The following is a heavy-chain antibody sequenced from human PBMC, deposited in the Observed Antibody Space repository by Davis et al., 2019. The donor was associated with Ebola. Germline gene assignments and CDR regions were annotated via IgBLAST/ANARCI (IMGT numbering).Heavy chain of an antibody. V-gene: IGHV3-7*01. CDR1: GFTFSSYW. D-gene: IGHD3-3*01. CDR2: IKQDGSEK. J-gene: IGHJ4*02. CDR3: ASSFLGFLEWGSLDY. Sequence: GGSLRLSCAASGFTFSSYWMSWVRQAPGKGLEWVANIKQDGSEKYYVDSVKGRFTISRDNSKNTLYLQMNSLRAEDTAVYYCASSFLGFLEWGSLDYWGQGTLVTVSS.